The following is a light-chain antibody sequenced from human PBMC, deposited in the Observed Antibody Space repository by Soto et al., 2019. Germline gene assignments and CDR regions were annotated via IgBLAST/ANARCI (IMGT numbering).Light chain of an antibody. CDR3: LVWDSIGDNYV. CDR2: DDS. J-gene: IGLJ1*01. Sequence: SYDVTQPPSVSVAPGETGMITGCRNNIVSDTVHWYQQKPGQAPVVVVYDDSERPSGTPERISGSNSGDTATLTIRRVEAGDEADYYCLVWDSIGDNYVFGSGPKVTVL. CDR1: NIVSDT. V-gene: IGLV3-21*02.